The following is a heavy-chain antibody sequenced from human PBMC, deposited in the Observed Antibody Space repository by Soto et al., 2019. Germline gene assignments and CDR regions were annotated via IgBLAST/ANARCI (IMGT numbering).Heavy chain of an antibody. CDR2: ISGSGGST. D-gene: IGHD3-10*01. V-gene: IGHV3-23*01. CDR3: ASLNRITMVRGVIIDRGAYYMDV. CDR1: GFTFSSYA. J-gene: IGHJ6*03. Sequence: GGSLRLSCAASGFTFSSYAMSWVRQAPGKGLEWVSAISGSGGSTYYADSVKGRFTISRDNSKNTLYLQMNSLRAEDTAVYYCASLNRITMVRGVIIDRGAYYMDVWGKGTTVTVSS.